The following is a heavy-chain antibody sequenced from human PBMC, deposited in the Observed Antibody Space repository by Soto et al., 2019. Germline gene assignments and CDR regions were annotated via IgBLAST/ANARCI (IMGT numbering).Heavy chain of an antibody. Sequence: ESVGAFVQPGGSLRLSCAASGFTFNSYAMSWVRQAPGKGLEWVSAIGSDGTAIQYADSVKGRFTISKDNSNDMLYLQMNSLRAEDTAVYYCVRPGLTVPGTRYFDHWGQGALVTVSS. CDR3: VRPGLTVPGTRYFDH. CDR2: IGSDGTAI. CDR1: GFTFNSYA. J-gene: IGHJ4*02. D-gene: IGHD6-19*01. V-gene: IGHV3-23*05.